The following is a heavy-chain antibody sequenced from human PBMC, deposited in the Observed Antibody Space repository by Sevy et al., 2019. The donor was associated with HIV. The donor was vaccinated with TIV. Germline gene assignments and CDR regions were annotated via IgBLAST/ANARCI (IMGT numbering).Heavy chain of an antibody. Sequence: SETLSLTCAVSGGCFSGYYWSWISQPPGKGLEWIGEINHSGSTNYNPSLKSRVTISVDTSKNQFSLKLSSVTAADTAVYYCARENPGMLVTFDYWGQGTLVTVSS. CDR3: ARENPGMLVTFDY. D-gene: IGHD2-8*01. CDR2: INHSGST. V-gene: IGHV4-34*01. J-gene: IGHJ4*02. CDR1: GGCFSGYY.